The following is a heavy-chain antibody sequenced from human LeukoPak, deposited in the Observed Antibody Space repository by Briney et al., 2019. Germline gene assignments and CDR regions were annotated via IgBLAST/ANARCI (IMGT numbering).Heavy chain of an antibody. CDR1: EFTFSNYN. J-gene: IGHJ4*02. V-gene: IGHV3-21*01. CDR2: ITSSSTYV. CDR3: ARVVKYSSGPLTDLLPYYFDS. D-gene: IGHD6-19*01. Sequence: GGSLRLSCEASEFTFSNYNMNWVRQAPGQRLEWVSSITSSSTYVFYADSVKGRFTISRDNAQNSLYLQMNSLRAEDTAVYYCARVVKYSSGPLTDLLPYYFDSWGQGTLVTVSS.